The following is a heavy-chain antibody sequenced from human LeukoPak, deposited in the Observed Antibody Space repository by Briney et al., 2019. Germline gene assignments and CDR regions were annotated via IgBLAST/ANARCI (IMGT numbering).Heavy chain of an antibody. J-gene: IGHJ6*02. Sequence: PSETLSLTCTVSGGSISNYYWSWIRQPPGKGLEWIGYIYYSGNTNYNPSLKSRVTISVDTSKNQFSLKLSSVTATDTAVYYCARGVRIAAAVDVWGQGTTVTVSS. D-gene: IGHD6-13*01. CDR2: IYYSGNT. V-gene: IGHV4-59*08. CDR3: ARGVRIAAAVDV. CDR1: GGSISNYY.